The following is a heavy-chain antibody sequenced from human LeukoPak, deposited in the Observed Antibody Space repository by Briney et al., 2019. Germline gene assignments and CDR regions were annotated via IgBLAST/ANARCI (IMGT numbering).Heavy chain of an antibody. CDR2: ISSSSSPI. D-gene: IGHD6-19*01. CDR3: ARDVPSGWYAY. CDR1: GFIFSSYS. V-gene: IGHV3-21*05. Sequence: PGGSLRLSCAASGFIFSSYSINWVRQAPGKGLEWISYISSSSSPIYYADSVKGRFTISRDNAKNSLYLQMNSLRAEDTAVYYCARDVPSGWYAYWGQGTLVTVSS. J-gene: IGHJ4*02.